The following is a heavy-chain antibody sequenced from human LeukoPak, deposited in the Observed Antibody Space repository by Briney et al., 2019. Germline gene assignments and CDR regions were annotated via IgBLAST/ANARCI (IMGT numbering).Heavy chain of an antibody. D-gene: IGHD2-15*01. CDR1: GGSISSGGYY. CDR3: ASQDIVVVVAATGAFDI. Sequence: SQTLSLTCTVSGGSISSGGYYWSWIRQHPGKGLEWIGYIYYSGSTYYNPSLKSRVTISVDKSKNQFSLKLSSVTAADTAVYYCASQDIVVVVAATGAFDIWGQGTMVTVSS. CDR2: IYYSGST. J-gene: IGHJ3*02. V-gene: IGHV4-31*03.